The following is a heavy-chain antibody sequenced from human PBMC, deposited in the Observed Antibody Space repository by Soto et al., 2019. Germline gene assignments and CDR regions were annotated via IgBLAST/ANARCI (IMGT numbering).Heavy chain of an antibody. V-gene: IGHV1-69*02. D-gene: IGHD3-3*01. Sequence: GASVKVSCKASGGTLSSYTISWVRQAPGQGLEWMGRIIPILGIANYAQKFQGRVTITADKSTSTAYMELSSLRSEDTAVYYCARGATIFGVVIPELYYYYMDVWGKGTTVTVSS. J-gene: IGHJ6*03. CDR2: IIPILGIA. CDR1: GGTLSSYT. CDR3: ARGATIFGVVIPELYYYYMDV.